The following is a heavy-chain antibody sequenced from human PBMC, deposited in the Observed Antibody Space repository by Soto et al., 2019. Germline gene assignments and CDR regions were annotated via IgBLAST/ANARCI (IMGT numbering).Heavy chain of an antibody. CDR3: ARETGLRSSGWSYDFDF. D-gene: IGHD6-19*01. CDR2: ISGSGGTI. Sequence: EVQLVESGGGLVQPGGSLRLSCAASGFTLSSYSMHWVRQAPGKGLEWVSYISGSGGTIYYADSVKGRFTISRDHAKNSLSVQMNSLRDEDTAVYFCARETGLRSSGWSYDFDFWGQGTLVTVSS. J-gene: IGHJ4*02. V-gene: IGHV3-48*02. CDR1: GFTLSSYS.